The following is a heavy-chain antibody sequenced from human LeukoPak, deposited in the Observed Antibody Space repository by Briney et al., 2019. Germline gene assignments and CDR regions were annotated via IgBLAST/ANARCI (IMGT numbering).Heavy chain of an antibody. CDR3: AREGGYCSSTSCYVY. D-gene: IGHD2-2*01. Sequence: GASVKVSCKASGYTFTGYYMHWVRQAPGQGLEWMEWINPNSGGTNYAQKFQGRVTMTRDTSISTAYMELSRLRSDDTAVYYCAREGGYCSSTSCYVYWGQGTLVTVSS. CDR2: INPNSGGT. J-gene: IGHJ4*02. V-gene: IGHV1-2*02. CDR1: GYTFTGYY.